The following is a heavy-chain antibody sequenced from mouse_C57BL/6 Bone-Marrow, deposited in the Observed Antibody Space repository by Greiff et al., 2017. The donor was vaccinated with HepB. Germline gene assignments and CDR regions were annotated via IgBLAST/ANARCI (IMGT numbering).Heavy chain of an antibody. CDR1: GFTFSSYA. CDR2: ISDGGSYT. V-gene: IGHV5-4*01. CDR3: ASPYGYDAAY. D-gene: IGHD2-2*01. J-gene: IGHJ3*01. Sequence: EVQLVESGGGLVKPGGSLKLSCAASGFTFSSYAMSWVRQTLEKRLEWVATISDGGSYTYYPDNVKGRFTISRDNAKNNLYLQMSHLKSEDTAMYYCASPYGYDAAYWGQGTLVTVSA.